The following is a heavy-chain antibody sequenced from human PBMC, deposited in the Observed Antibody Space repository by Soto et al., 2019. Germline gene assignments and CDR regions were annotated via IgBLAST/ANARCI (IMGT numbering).Heavy chain of an antibody. J-gene: IGHJ6*02. CDR2: ILYDGSNK. CDR3: AKSRDAYNFYFYYGRDV. V-gene: IGHV3-30*18. D-gene: IGHD1-1*01. Sequence: QVQLVESGGGVVQPGTSLRLSCAASGFTFSNYGMHWVRQTPGKGLEWVALILYDGSNKYYAASVKGRFTISRDNSKNTLYLQVSSLRAEDTAVYYCAKSRDAYNFYFYYGRDVWGQGTSVTVSS. CDR1: GFTFSNYG.